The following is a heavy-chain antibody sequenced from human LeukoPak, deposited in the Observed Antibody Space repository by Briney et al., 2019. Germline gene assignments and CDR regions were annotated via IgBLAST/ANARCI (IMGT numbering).Heavy chain of an antibody. CDR2: IYYSGST. D-gene: IGHD3-3*01. CDR1: GGSISSHY. Sequence: SETLSLTCTVSGGSISSHYWSWIRQPPGKGLEWIGYIYYSGSTNYNPSLKSRVTISADTSKNQFSLKLSSVTAADTAVYYGARVRIFGQKSRYYMDVWGKGTTVTVSS. J-gene: IGHJ6*03. CDR3: ARVRIFGQKSRYYMDV. V-gene: IGHV4-59*11.